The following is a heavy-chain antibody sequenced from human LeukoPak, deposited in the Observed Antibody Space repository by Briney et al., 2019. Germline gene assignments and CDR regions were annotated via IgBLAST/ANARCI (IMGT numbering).Heavy chain of an antibody. CDR2: MDPNSGNT. Sequence: ASVKVSCKASGYTFTSYDINWVRQATGQGLEWMGWMDPNSGNTGYAQKFQGRVTITRNTSISTAYMELSSLRSEDTAVYYCARDLNPQTGFDPWGQGTLVTVSS. J-gene: IGHJ5*02. CDR3: ARDLNPQTGFDP. D-gene: IGHD1-14*01. CDR1: GYTFTSYD. V-gene: IGHV1-8*03.